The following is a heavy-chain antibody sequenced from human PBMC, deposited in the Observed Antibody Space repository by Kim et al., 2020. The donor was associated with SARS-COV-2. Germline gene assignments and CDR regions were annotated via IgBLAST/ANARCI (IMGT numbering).Heavy chain of an antibody. CDR3: ARTYCSGGSCYRVYYYGMDV. CDR1: GGTFSSYA. J-gene: IGHJ6*02. D-gene: IGHD2-15*01. CDR2: IIPIFGTA. V-gene: IGHV1-69*13. Sequence: SVKVSCKASGGTFSSYAISWVRQAPGQGLEWMGGIIPIFGTANYAQKFQGRVTITADESTSTAYMELSSLRSEDTAVYYCARTYCSGGSCYRVYYYGMDVWGQGTTVTVSS.